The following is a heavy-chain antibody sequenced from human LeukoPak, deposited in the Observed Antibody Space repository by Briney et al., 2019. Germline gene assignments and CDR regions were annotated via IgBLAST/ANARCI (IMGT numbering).Heavy chain of an antibody. CDR3: ARGRRTKEDYDSSGYYGY. Sequence: SETLSLTCSVYGGCFSGYYWSWIRQPPAKGLGWIRHINRSRSTNYSASLKSRVTLSVDTSKNQSSLRPSYVAAAGTAVYYSARGRRTKEDYDSSGYYGYWGQGTLVTVSS. CDR1: GGCFSGYY. CDR2: INRSRST. D-gene: IGHD3-22*01. V-gene: IGHV4-34*01. J-gene: IGHJ4*02.